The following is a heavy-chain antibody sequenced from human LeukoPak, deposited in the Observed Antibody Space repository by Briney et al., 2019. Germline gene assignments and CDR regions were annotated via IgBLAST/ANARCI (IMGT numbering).Heavy chain of an antibody. Sequence: SETLSLTCAVCGGSFSAYYWSWIRQPPGKGLEWIGKINHSGSTNYNPSLKSRVTISVDTSKNQFSLKLSSVTAADTAVYYCARGLSAVAGYFDYWGQGTLVTVSS. CDR3: ARGLSAVAGYFDY. CDR1: GGSFSAYY. D-gene: IGHD6-19*01. CDR2: INHSGST. V-gene: IGHV4-34*01. J-gene: IGHJ4*02.